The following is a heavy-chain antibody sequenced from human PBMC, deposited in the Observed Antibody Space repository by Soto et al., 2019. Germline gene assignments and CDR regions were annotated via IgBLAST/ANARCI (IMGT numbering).Heavy chain of an antibody. CDR2: ISSTTNYI. Sequence: EVQLVESGGGLVKPGGSLRLSCAASGFTFTRYSMNWVRQAPGKGLEWVSSISSTTNYIYYGDSMKGRFTISRDNAKNSLYLEMTRLRAEDPAVYYCAREPEELTTNFDYWGQGTLVTVSS. D-gene: IGHD1-26*01. CDR3: AREPEELTTNFDY. CDR1: GFTFTRYS. V-gene: IGHV3-21*06. J-gene: IGHJ4*02.